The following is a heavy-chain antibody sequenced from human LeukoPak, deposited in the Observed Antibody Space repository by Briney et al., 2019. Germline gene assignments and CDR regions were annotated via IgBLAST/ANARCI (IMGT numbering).Heavy chain of an antibody. Sequence: PSEPLSLTCTVSGGSISSSSFYWGWVRQPPGEGLEWIGSIYYSGSTYYNPSLKSRVTISVDTSKNQFSLKLTSVTAADTAVYYCARDVFRWGGKGLDYWGQGTLVTVPS. CDR1: GGSISSSSFY. CDR2: IYYSGST. J-gene: IGHJ4*02. V-gene: IGHV4-39*02. CDR3: ARDVFRWGGKGLDY. D-gene: IGHD4-23*01.